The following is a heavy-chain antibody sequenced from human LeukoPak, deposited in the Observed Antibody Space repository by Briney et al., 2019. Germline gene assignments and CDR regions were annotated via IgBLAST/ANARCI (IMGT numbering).Heavy chain of an antibody. J-gene: IGHJ4*02. CDR2: IKKDGSEK. D-gene: IGHD5-12*01. Sequence: PGGSLRLSCAASGFTFSSYWMSWVRQAPGKGLEWVANIKKDGSEKYHVDSVKGRFTISRDNAKKSLYLQINSLRAEDTAVYYCARVTRGGYDGYFDYWGQGTLVTVSS. CDR3: ARVTRGGYDGYFDY. CDR1: GFTFSSYW. V-gene: IGHV3-7*01.